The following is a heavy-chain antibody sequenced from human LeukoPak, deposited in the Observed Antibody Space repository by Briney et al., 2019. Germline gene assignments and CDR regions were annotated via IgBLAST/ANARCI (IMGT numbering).Heavy chain of an antibody. V-gene: IGHV3-30*03. CDR3: ARGLAAAGTDAFDI. CDR2: ISFNGNNK. Sequence: PGGSLRLSCAASGFTFSGSWMHWVRQAPGKGLEWVAVISFNGNNKYYAASVTGRFTISRDNAKNTLYLQMNSLRAEDTAVYYCARGLAAAGTDAFDIWGQGTKVSVS. CDR1: GFTFSGSW. J-gene: IGHJ3*02. D-gene: IGHD6-13*01.